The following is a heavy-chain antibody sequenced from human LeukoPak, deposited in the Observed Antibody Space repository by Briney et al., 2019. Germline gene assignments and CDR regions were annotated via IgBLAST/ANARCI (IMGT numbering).Heavy chain of an antibody. J-gene: IGHJ4*02. CDR1: GGSISSYY. Sequence: SETLSLTCTVPGGSISSYYWSWIRQPAGKGLEWIGRIYTSGSTNYNPSLKSRVTMSVDTSKNQFSLKLSSVTAADTAVYYCARDPLIAAPGSYYFDYWGQGTLVTVSS. CDR2: IYTSGST. CDR3: ARDPLIAAPGSYYFDY. D-gene: IGHD6-13*01. V-gene: IGHV4-4*07.